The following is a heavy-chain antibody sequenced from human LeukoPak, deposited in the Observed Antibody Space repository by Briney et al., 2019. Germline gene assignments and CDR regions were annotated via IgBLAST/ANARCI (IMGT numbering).Heavy chain of an antibody. D-gene: IGHD6-19*01. CDR3: AKSIAVAGFAGGRTFDY. V-gene: IGHV3-23*01. Sequence: GGSLRLSCAASGFIFNNYAMSWVRQAPGKELEWVSGISASGLVTYYADSVTGRFTISRDNSKNSLYLQMNSLRAEDTAVYYCAKSIAVAGFAGGRTFDYWGQGTLVIVSP. J-gene: IGHJ4*02. CDR2: ISASGLVT. CDR1: GFIFNNYA.